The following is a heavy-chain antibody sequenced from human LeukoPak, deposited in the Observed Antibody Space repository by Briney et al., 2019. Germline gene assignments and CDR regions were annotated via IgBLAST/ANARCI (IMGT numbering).Heavy chain of an antibody. CDR3: AKDYPALGYCTSTTCSFFDY. CDR2: ISGSGGST. J-gene: IGHJ4*02. Sequence: GGSLRLSCAASGFTFSSYAMSWVRQAPGKGLEWVSAISGSGGSTYYADSVKGRFTISRDNSKNTLYLQMNSLRAEDTAVYYCAKDYPALGYCTSTTCSFFDYWGQGILVTVSS. V-gene: IGHV3-23*01. CDR1: GFTFSSYA. D-gene: IGHD2-2*01.